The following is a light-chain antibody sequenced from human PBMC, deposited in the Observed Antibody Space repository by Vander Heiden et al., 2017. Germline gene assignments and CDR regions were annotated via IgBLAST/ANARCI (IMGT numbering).Light chain of an antibody. J-gene: IGKJ5*01. CDR3: QQYGNLPIT. V-gene: IGKV1-33*01. CDR1: QDISNY. CDR2: DAS. Sequence: DIQMTQFPSSLSASVGDRVTITCQASQDISNYLNWYQQKPGKAPKLLIYDASNLETGVPSRFSGSGSGTDFTFTINSLQPEDIATYYCQQYGNLPITFGQGTRLEIK.